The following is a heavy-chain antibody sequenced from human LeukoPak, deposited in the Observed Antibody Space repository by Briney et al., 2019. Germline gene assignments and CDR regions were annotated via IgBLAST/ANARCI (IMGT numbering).Heavy chain of an antibody. D-gene: IGHD6-19*01. V-gene: IGHV4-39*01. J-gene: IGHJ4*02. Sequence: SETLSLTCTVSGGSISSSSYYWVWIRQPPGKGLEWIGSIYYSGSTYYNPSLKSRVTISVDTSKNQFSLKLSSVTAADTAVYYCARRPSGWYSAKFDYWGQGTLVTVSS. CDR3: ARRPSGWYSAKFDY. CDR2: IYYSGST. CDR1: GGSISSSSYY.